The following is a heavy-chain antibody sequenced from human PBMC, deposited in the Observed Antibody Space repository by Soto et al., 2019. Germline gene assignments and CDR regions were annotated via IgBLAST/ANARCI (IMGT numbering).Heavy chain of an antibody. Sequence: TSETLSLTCAVYGGSFSGYYWSWIRQPPGKGLEWIGEINHSGSTNYNPSLKSRVTISVDTSKNQFSLKLSSVTAADTAVYYCTPLYCGGDCYYSHWFDPWGQGTLVTVSS. CDR3: TPLYCGGDCYYSHWFDP. D-gene: IGHD2-21*02. V-gene: IGHV4-34*01. CDR2: INHSGST. CDR1: GGSFSGYY. J-gene: IGHJ5*02.